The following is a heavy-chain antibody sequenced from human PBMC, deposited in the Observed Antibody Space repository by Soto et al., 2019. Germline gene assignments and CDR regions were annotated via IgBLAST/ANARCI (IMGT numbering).Heavy chain of an antibody. D-gene: IGHD6-6*01. CDR1: GYIFTNFY. CDR3: TRGLASGDY. CDR2: INRNGGST. V-gene: IGHV1-46*03. J-gene: IGHJ4*02. Sequence: QVQLVQPGAEVKKPGASVKFSCKASGYIFTNFYIHWVRQAPGQGLEWIGIINRNGGSTNYAQNFPGKVSMTRDTSTSTVYMDLSSLRSEDTAVYYCTRGLASGDYWGQGTLITVSS.